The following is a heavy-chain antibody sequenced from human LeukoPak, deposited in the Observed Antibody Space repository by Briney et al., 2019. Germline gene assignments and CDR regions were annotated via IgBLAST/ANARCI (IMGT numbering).Heavy chain of an antibody. V-gene: IGHV1-18*01. CDR1: GYTFTSYG. CDR3: ARVTYYYDSSGYSRLDYYYGMDV. Sequence: ASVKVSCKASGYTFTSYGISWVRQAPGQGLEWMGWISAYNGNTNYAQKFQGRVTMTTDTSTSTAYMELRSLRSDDTAVYYCARVTYYYDSSGYSRLDYYYGMDVWGQGTTVTVSS. D-gene: IGHD3-22*01. CDR2: ISAYNGNT. J-gene: IGHJ6*02.